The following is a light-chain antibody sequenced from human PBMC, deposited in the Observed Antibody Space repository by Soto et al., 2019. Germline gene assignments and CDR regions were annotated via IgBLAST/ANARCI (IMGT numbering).Light chain of an antibody. CDR2: GAS. CDR3: HQYGSSPLT. J-gene: IGKJ4*01. CDR1: QSITSNY. V-gene: IGKV3-20*01. Sequence: EIELTQSPGTLSLSPGERATLSCRASQSITSNYLAWYQQRPGQAPRLLIYGASSRATGIPDRFSGSGSGTDFTLTISRLEPEDFAVYYCHQYGSSPLTCGGGTKVEIK.